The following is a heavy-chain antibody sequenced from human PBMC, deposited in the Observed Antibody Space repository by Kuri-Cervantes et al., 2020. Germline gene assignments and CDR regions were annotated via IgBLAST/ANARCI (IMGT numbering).Heavy chain of an antibody. CDR3: AREVFVVVPAARVVFDY. D-gene: IGHD2-2*01. CDR1: GFTFSSYG. J-gene: IGHJ4*02. V-gene: IGHV3-30*03. Sequence: GESLKISCAASGFTFSSYGMHWVRQAPGKGLEWVAVISYDGSNKYYADSVKGRFTISRDNSKNTLYLQMNSLRAEDTAVYYCAREVFVVVPAARVVFDYWGQGTLVTVSS. CDR2: ISYDGSNK.